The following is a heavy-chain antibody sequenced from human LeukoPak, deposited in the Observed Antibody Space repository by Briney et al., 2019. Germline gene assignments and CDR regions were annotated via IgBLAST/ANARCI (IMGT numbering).Heavy chain of an antibody. CDR2: INPNSGGT. J-gene: IGHJ4*02. Sequence: ASVKVSCKASGYTFTDYYIHWVRQAPGQGLEWMGRINPNSGGTNYAQKFQGRVTMTRDTSVSTAYMELRRLRSDDTAVYYCARDFERPDYWGQGTLVTVSS. CDR1: GYTFTDYY. CDR3: ARDFERPDY. V-gene: IGHV1-2*06.